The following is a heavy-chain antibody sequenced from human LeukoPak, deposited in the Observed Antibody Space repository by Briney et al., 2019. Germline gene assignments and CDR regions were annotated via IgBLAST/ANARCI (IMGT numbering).Heavy chain of an antibody. J-gene: IGHJ4*02. CDR2: IIPILGIA. V-gene: IGHV1-69*04. CDR1: GGTFSSYA. Sequence: SVKVSCKASGGTFSSYAISWVRQAPGQGLEWMGRIIPILGIANYAQKFQGRVTITADKSTSTAYMELCSLRSEDTAVYYCATFTVTTAGFDYWGQGTLVTVSS. D-gene: IGHD4-17*01. CDR3: ATFTVTTAGFDY.